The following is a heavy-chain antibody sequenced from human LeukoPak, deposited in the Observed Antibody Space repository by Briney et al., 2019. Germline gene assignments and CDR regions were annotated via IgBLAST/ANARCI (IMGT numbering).Heavy chain of an antibody. CDR2: ISGSGGST. J-gene: IGHJ4*02. D-gene: IGHD6-19*01. CDR3: AKYPPPWLVNDRLDY. Sequence: GGSLRLSCAASGFTFSSYAMSWVRQAPGKGREWVSAISGSGGSTYYADSVKGRFTISRDNSKNTLYLQMNSLRAEDTAVYYCAKYPPPWLVNDRLDYWGQGTLVTVSS. CDR1: GFTFSSYA. V-gene: IGHV3-23*01.